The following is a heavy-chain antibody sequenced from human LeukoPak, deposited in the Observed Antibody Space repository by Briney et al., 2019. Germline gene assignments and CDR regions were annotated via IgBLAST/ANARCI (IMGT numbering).Heavy chain of an antibody. D-gene: IGHD3-9*01. CDR2: TYPGDSDT. Sequence: GESLKISCKGSGYSFTSYLIGWVRQMPGKGVEWMGITYPGDSDTRYSPSFQGQVTISADKSISTAYLQWSSLKASDTAMYYCARRDYDILTGYLGPFDYWGQGTLVTVSS. CDR3: ARRDYDILTGYLGPFDY. J-gene: IGHJ4*02. V-gene: IGHV5-51*01. CDR1: GYSFTSYL.